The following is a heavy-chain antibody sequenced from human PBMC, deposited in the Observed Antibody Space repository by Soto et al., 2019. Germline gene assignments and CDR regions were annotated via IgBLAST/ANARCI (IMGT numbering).Heavy chain of an antibody. Sequence: PGGSLGLSCAASGLTVSSYGMHGVRQAPGKGLEWVAGISYDGSNKYYADSVKGRFTISRDNSKNTLYLQMNSLRAEDTAVYYCAKAAGGLYCSGGSCPTTHHSYYYYGMDVWGQGPTVTVSS. J-gene: IGHJ6*02. CDR3: AKAAGGLYCSGGSCPTTHHSYYYYGMDV. V-gene: IGHV3-30*18. D-gene: IGHD2-15*01. CDR2: ISYDGSNK. CDR1: GLTVSSYG.